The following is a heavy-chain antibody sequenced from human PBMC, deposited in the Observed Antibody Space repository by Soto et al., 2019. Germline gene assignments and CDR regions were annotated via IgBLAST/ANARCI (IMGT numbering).Heavy chain of an antibody. Sequence: QVQLVQSGAEVKKPGASVKVSCKASGYNFTRYDINWVRQATGQGLEWMGWMNPNSGNTGYAQKVQGRVTMTRNTSISTAYMALRSLRSEYTAVYYCAICRVYSGYELTDLPWCHGTLVTVSS. V-gene: IGHV1-8*01. CDR1: GYNFTRYD. CDR3: AICRVYSGYELTDLP. CDR2: MNPNSGNT. J-gene: IGHJ5*02. D-gene: IGHD5-12*01.